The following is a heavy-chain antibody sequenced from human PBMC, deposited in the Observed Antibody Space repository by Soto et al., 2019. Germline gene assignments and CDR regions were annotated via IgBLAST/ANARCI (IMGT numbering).Heavy chain of an antibody. CDR2: INHSGST. J-gene: IGHJ2*01. V-gene: IGHV4-34*01. Sequence: QVHLQQWGAGLLKPSETLSLTCAVYGGSFSGYYWSWIRQPPGKGLEWIGEINHSGSTNYNPSLNSRVSISVGTSNNQFSLNLSSVTAADTAVYYCARGRGDGYNQHWYFDLWGRGTLVTVSS. CDR1: GGSFSGYY. D-gene: IGHD3-10*01. CDR3: ARGRGDGYNQHWYFDL.